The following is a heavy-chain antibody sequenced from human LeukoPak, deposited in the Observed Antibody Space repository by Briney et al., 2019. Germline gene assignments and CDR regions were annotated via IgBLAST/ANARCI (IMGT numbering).Heavy chain of an antibody. J-gene: IGHJ4*02. Sequence: GGSLRLSCAASGVTFSSYGMHWVRQAPGKGLEWVAVISNDGNNKYYADSVKGRFTITRDNSKNTLYLQMNSLRAEDTAVYFCAKDCYILTGYYPTSYFDYWGQGTLVTVSS. CDR2: ISNDGNNK. CDR3: AKDCYILTGYYPTSYFDY. CDR1: GVTFSSYG. D-gene: IGHD3-9*01. V-gene: IGHV3-30*18.